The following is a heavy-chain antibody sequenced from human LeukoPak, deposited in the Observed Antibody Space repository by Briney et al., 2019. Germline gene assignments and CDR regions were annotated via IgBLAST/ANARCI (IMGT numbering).Heavy chain of an antibody. V-gene: IGHV3-7*03. Sequence: GGSLRLSCAASGFTFSSYYMSWVRQAPGKGLEWVANIKQDGSEKDYVDSVKGRFTISRDNAKNSLYLQMNSLRAEDTALYYCAKEEGDYYDSSGANWFDPWGQGTLVTVSS. J-gene: IGHJ5*02. D-gene: IGHD3-22*01. CDR2: IKQDGSEK. CDR1: GFTFSSYY. CDR3: AKEEGDYYDSSGANWFDP.